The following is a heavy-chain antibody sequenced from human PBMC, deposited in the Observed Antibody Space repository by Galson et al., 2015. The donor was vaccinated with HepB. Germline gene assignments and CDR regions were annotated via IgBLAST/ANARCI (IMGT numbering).Heavy chain of an antibody. CDR2: ISGSTTRT. CDR3: AKDRREVVPSSTGVAFDI. J-gene: IGHJ3*02. D-gene: IGHD2-2*01. V-gene: IGHV3-23*01. CDR1: GFTFSTYA. Sequence: SLRLSCAASGFTFSTYAMGWVRQAPGKGLEWVSGISGSTTRTYYGDSVKGRFTISRDNSKNTLYLQMNSLRAEDTAVYYCAKDRREVVPSSTGVAFDIWGQGTMVTVSS.